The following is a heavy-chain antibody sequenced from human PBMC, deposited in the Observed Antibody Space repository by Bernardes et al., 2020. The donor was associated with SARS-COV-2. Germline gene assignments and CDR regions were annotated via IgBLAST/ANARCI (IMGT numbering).Heavy chain of an antibody. V-gene: IGHV1-8*01. CDR1: GYTFTSYD. CDR2: MNPNSGNT. J-gene: IGHJ4*02. CDR3: AKERRYNSAWYPIQFDY. D-gene: IGHD6-19*01. Sequence: ASVKVSCKASGYTFTSYDIDWVRQATGQGLEWMGWMNPNSGNTGYAQKFQGRVTMTRNTSISTAYMELSSLRSEDTAVYYCAKERRYNSAWYPIQFDYWGQGTLVTVSS.